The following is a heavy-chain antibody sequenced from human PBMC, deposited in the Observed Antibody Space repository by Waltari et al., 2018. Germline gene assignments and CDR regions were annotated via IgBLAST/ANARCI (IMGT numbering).Heavy chain of an antibody. J-gene: IGHJ6*02. V-gene: IGHV1-46*01. CDR2: INPSGGST. CDR1: EYPFTSSY. Sequence: QVQLVQSGAEVKKPGASVKISCKTSEYPFTSSYIHWVRQAPEQGLEWMGIINPSGGSTIYAQKFQGRVTMTRDTSTSTVYMELSSLRSDDTAVYYCALDTGALWMDVWGQGTTVTVSS. D-gene: IGHD2-21*01. CDR3: ALDTGALWMDV.